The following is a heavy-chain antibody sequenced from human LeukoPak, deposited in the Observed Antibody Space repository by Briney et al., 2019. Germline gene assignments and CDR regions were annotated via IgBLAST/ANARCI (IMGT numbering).Heavy chain of an antibody. CDR2: IKQDGSEN. D-gene: IGHD3-10*01. J-gene: IGHJ5*02. CDR1: GFTLSNHW. CDR3: ARAASYYYGSGIRYYWFDP. Sequence: PGGSLRLSCAASGFTLSNHWMSWVRQAPGRGPEWVANIKQDGSENYYVDSVKGRFTISRDNAKNSLYLQMNSLRPEDTAVYYCARAASYYYGSGIRYYWFDPWGQGTLVTVSS. V-gene: IGHV3-7*04.